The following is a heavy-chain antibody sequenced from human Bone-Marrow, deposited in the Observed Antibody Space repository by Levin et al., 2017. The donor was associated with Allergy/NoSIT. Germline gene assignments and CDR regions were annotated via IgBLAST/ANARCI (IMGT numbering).Heavy chain of an antibody. CDR2: IKPDGSEK. CDR1: GFTFSRNW. J-gene: IGHJ4*02. CDR3: ASNYYDSSGYYSPYYFDY. D-gene: IGHD3-22*01. V-gene: IGHV3-7*01. Sequence: PGESLKISCAASGFTFSRNWMSWVRQAPGKGLEWVANIKPDGSEKYYVDSVKGRFTISRDNAKNSLYLQMNSLRAEDTAVYYCASNYYDSSGYYSPYYFDYWGQGTLVTVSS.